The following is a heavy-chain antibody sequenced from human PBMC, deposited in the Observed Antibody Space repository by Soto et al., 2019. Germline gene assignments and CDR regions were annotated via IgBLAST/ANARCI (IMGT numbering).Heavy chain of an antibody. D-gene: IGHD6-6*01. J-gene: IGHJ5*02. CDR3: APKWGSSSAVHP. Sequence: QITLKESGPTLVKPTQTLTLTCTCSGFSLSTSGVGVGWIRQPPGKALEWLALIYWDDDKRYSPSLKSRLTITKDTSKNQVVLTMTDMEPVDTGTYYCAPKWGSSSAVHPWGQGTLVTVSS. CDR1: GFSLSTSGVG. V-gene: IGHV2-5*02. CDR2: IYWDDDK.